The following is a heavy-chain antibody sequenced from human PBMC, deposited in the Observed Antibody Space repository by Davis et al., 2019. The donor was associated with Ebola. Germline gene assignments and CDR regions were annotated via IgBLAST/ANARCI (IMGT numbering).Heavy chain of an antibody. V-gene: IGHV4-4*02. CDR3: ARVGNVLRFLEWSLFDY. CDR1: GGSISSSNW. CDR2: IYHSGST. D-gene: IGHD3-3*01. Sequence: PSETLSLTCAVSGGSISSSNWWSWVRQPPGKGLEWIGEIYHSGSTNYNPSLKSRVTISVDKSKNQFSLKLSSVTAADTAVYYCARVGNVLRFLEWSLFDYWGQGTLVTVSS. J-gene: IGHJ4*02.